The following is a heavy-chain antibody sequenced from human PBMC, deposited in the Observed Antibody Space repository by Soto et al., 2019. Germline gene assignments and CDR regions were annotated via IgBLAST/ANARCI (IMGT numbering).Heavy chain of an antibody. CDR1: GYTFTSYY. Sequence: QVQLVQSGAEVKKPGASVKVSCKASGYTFTSYYMHWVRQAPGQGLEWMGIIHPSGGSTSYAQKFQGRVTMTRDTSTSTVYMELSSLRSEDTAVYYCARDRVLWFGEPYYYYGMDVWGQGTTVTVSS. CDR2: IHPSGGST. J-gene: IGHJ6*02. D-gene: IGHD3-10*01. CDR3: ARDRVLWFGEPYYYYGMDV. V-gene: IGHV1-46*01.